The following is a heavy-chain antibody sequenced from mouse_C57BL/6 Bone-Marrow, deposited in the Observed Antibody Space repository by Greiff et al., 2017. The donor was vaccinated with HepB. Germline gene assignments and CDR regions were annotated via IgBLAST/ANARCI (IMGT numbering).Heavy chain of an antibody. J-gene: IGHJ3*01. Sequence: QVQLKQSGAELVKPGASVKISCKASGYAFSSYWMNWVKQRPGKGLEWIGQIYPGDGDTNYNGKFKGKATLTADKSSSTAYMQLSSLTNEDSAVYYCTRQGMVGGFAYWGQGTLVTVSA. D-gene: IGHD2-10*02. CDR1: GYAFSSYW. CDR2: IYPGDGDT. V-gene: IGHV1-80*01. CDR3: TRQGMVGGFAY.